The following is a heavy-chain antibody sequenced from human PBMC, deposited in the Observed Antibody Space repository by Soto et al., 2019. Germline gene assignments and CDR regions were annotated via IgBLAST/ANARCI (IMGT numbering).Heavy chain of an antibody. CDR2: IYYSGST. D-gene: IGHD4-17*01. CDR1: GGSISSGGYY. Sequence: PSQTLSLTCTVSGGSISSGGYYWSWIRQHPGKGLEWIGYIYYSGSTYYNPSLKSRVTISVDTSKNQFSLKLSSVTAADTAVYYCARAPPIYGRDGNDAFDIWGQGTMVTVSS. J-gene: IGHJ3*02. CDR3: ARAPPIYGRDGNDAFDI. V-gene: IGHV4-31*03.